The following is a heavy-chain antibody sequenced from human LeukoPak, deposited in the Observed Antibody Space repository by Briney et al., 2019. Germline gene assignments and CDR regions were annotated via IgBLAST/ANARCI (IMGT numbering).Heavy chain of an antibody. D-gene: IGHD6-19*01. V-gene: IGHV5-51*01. CDR1: GYSFTSYW. CDR3: ARLGGSSSPYYYYYMDV. Sequence: GESLKISCKVSGYSFTSYWIGWVRQMPGKGLEWMGIIYPGDSDTRYSPSFQGQVTISADKSISTAYLQWSSLKASDTAMYYCARLGGSSSPYYYYYMDVWGKGTTVTVSS. J-gene: IGHJ6*03. CDR2: IYPGDSDT.